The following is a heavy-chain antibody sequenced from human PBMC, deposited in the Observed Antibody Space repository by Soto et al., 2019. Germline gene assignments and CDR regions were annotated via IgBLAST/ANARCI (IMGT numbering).Heavy chain of an antibody. Sequence: GGSLRLSCAASGFTFSSYSMNWVRQAPGKGLEWVSYISSSSSTIYYADSVKGRFTISRDNAKNSLYLQMNSLRAEDTAVYYCARDPLRAGDPYYGSGSYYKGWFDPWGQGTLVTVSS. CDR2: ISSSSSTI. J-gene: IGHJ5*02. D-gene: IGHD3-10*01. V-gene: IGHV3-48*01. CDR1: GFTFSSYS. CDR3: ARDPLRAGDPYYGSGSYYKGWFDP.